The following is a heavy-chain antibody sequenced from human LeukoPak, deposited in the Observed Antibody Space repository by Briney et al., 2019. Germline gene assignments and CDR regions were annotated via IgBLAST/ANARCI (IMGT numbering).Heavy chain of an antibody. CDR2: IYTSGST. CDR1: GGSVSSYH. V-gene: IGHV4-4*07. D-gene: IGHD2-21*02. J-gene: IGHJ5*02. Sequence: PSETLSLTCTVSGGSVSSYHWSWIRQPAGKGLEWIGRIYTSGSTNYNPSLKSRVTISVDKSKNQFSLRLSSVTAADTAVYYCATEPHTVTAFNWFDPWCQGTLVTVSS. CDR3: ATEPHTVTAFNWFDP.